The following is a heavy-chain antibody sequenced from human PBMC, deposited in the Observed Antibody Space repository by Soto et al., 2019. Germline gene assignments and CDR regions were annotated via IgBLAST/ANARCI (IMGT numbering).Heavy chain of an antibody. V-gene: IGHV6-1*01. D-gene: IGHD2-2*01. J-gene: IGHJ4*02. CDR3: ARAYFRYCSSTSCYFMDY. CDR2: TYYRSKWYN. Sequence: SQTLSLTCAISGDSVSSNSAAWNWIRQSPSRGLEWLGRTYYRSKWYNDYAVSVKSRITINPDTSKNQFSLQLNSVTPEDTAVYYCARAYFRYCSSTSCYFMDYWGQGTLVTVSS. CDR1: GDSVSSNSAA.